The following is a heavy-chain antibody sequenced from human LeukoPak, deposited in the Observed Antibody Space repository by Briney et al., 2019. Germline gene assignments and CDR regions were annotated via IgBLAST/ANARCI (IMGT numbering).Heavy chain of an antibody. V-gene: IGHV1-18*01. D-gene: IGHD6-13*01. CDR2: ISGNNGNT. CDR3: ARPNIAAAASFDY. Sequence: GASVKVSCKASGYTFTSYGISWVRQAPGQGLEWMRWISGNNGNTNYAQTLQGRVTMTTDTSTSTAYMELRSLRSDDTAVYYCARPNIAAAASFDYWGQGTLVIVSS. J-gene: IGHJ4*02. CDR1: GYTFTSYG.